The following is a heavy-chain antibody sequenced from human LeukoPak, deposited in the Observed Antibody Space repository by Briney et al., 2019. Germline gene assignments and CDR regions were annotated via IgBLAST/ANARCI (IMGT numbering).Heavy chain of an antibody. CDR2: ISYDGSNK. CDR1: GFTFGSYG. CDR3: AKFIAAAGTVDFDY. D-gene: IGHD6-13*01. J-gene: IGHJ4*02. V-gene: IGHV3-30*18. Sequence: GRSLRLSCAASGFTFGSYGMHWVRQAPGKGLEWVAVISYDGSNKYYADSVKGRFTISRDNSKNTLYLQMNSLRAEDTAVYYCAKFIAAAGTVDFDYWGQGTLVTVSS.